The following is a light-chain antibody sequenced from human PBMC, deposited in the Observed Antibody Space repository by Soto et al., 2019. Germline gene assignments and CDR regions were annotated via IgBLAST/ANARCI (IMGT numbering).Light chain of an antibody. Sequence: DIQMTQSPSSLSASVGDRITMSCRASQSIGSYLNLYQHKPGRAPKFLIYAVSTLQSWVPSRFNGSGSGTDFTLTISSLQPEDFASYSCQQSYSSPWTFGQGTKVDNK. J-gene: IGKJ1*01. V-gene: IGKV1-39*01. CDR1: QSIGSY. CDR2: AVS. CDR3: QQSYSSPWT.